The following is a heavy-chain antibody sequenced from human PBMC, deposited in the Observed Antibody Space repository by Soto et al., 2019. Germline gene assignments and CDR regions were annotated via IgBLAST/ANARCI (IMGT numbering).Heavy chain of an antibody. V-gene: IGHV4-30-4*01. CDR1: GGAISRGNFS. Sequence: VQLQESGPGLVRPSETLSLTCTVSGGAISRGNFSWSWIRQPPGKGLEWIGYIYFTGSTSYSPSLNSRLTISLNTSNNQFSLKLTSVTAADTAVYYCAHDSHGGNTYVDLWGQGALVTVSS. CDR3: AHDSHGGNTYVDL. D-gene: IGHD1-26*01. CDR2: IYFTGST. J-gene: IGHJ4*02.